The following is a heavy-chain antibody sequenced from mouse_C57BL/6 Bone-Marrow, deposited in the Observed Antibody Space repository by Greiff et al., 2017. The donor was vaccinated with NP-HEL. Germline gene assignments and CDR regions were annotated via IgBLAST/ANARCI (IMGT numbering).Heavy chain of an antibody. CDR3: TLYDGYLYFDY. Sequence: VQLQQSGAELVRPGASVKLSCTASGFNIKDDYMHWVKQRPEQGLEWIGWIDPENGDPESASKFQGKATITADTSSNTAYLQLSSLTSEDTAVYYFTLYDGYLYFDYWGQGTTLTVSS. CDR1: GFNIKDDY. CDR2: IDPENGDP. V-gene: IGHV14-4*01. D-gene: IGHD2-3*01. J-gene: IGHJ2*01.